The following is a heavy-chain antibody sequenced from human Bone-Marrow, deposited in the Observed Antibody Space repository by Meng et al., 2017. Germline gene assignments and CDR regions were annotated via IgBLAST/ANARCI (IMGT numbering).Heavy chain of an antibody. J-gene: IGHJ4*02. D-gene: IGHD2-2*01. V-gene: IGHV4-4*02. CDR1: GGSISSDHW. Sequence: SETLSLTCAVSGGSISSDHWWNWARQPPGKGLEWIGEIYHDGGTNYDPSLKSRVTMSVDKSTNQFSLKLNSMTAADTAMYYCARTVVVPAASRWLKYFDYWGQGTLVTVSS. CDR3: ARTVVVPAASRWLKYFDY. CDR2: IYHDGGT.